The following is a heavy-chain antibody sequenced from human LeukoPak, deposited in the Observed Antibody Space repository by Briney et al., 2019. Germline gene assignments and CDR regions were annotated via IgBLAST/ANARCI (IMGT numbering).Heavy chain of an antibody. CDR1: GFTFSSYA. V-gene: IGHV3-23*01. CDR2: ISGSGGST. D-gene: IGHD6-13*01. CDR3: AKDWSLWEQQLSH. J-gene: IGHJ4*02. Sequence: PGGSLRLSCAASGFTFSSYAMSWVRQAPGKGLEWVSAISGSGGSTYYADSVKGRFTISRDNSKNSLYLQMNSLRAEDTAVYYCAKDWSLWEQQLSHWGQGTLVTVSS.